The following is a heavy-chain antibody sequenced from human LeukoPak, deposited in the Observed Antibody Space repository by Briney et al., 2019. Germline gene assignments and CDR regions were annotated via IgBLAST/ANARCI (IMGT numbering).Heavy chain of an antibody. D-gene: IGHD1-26*01. V-gene: IGHV4-59*08. Sequence: SETLSLTCTVSGGSISTYYWSWIRQPPGKGLEWIGYFYNNGSTNYNPSLKSRVTISVDTSRNQFSLKLTSVTAADTAVYYCARHGGSYSSDSWGQGTLVTVSS. J-gene: IGHJ4*02. CDR3: ARHGGSYSSDS. CDR2: FYNNGST. CDR1: GGSISTYY.